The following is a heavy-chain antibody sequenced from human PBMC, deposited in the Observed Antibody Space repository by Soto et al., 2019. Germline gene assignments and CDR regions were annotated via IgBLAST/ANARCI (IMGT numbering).Heavy chain of an antibody. J-gene: IGHJ6*02. CDR3: ARVSVVERFMDV. CDR2: IGTAGDT. D-gene: IGHD3-16*02. CDR1: GFTFSSYD. Sequence: GGSLRLSCAASGFTFSSYDMHWVRQATGKGLEWVSAIGTAGDTYYPGSVKGRFTISRENAKNSLYLQMNSLRAEDTAVYYCARVSVVERFMDVWGQGTTVTVSS. V-gene: IGHV3-13*01.